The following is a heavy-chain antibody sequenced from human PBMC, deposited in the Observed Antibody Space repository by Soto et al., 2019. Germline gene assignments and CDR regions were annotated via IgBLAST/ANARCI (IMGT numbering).Heavy chain of an antibody. V-gene: IGHV1-69*13. CDR1: GGTFSSYA. D-gene: IGHD6-13*01. Sequence: SVKVSCKASGGTFSSYAISWVRQAPGQGLEWMGGIIPIFGTANYAQKFQGRVTITADESTSTAYMELSSLRSEDTAVYYCARGRYSSSWQFDYWGQGTLVTVSS. CDR2: IIPIFGTA. J-gene: IGHJ4*02. CDR3: ARGRYSSSWQFDY.